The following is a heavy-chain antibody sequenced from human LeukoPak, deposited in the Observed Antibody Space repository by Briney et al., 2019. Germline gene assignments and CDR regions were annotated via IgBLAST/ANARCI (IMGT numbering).Heavy chain of an antibody. Sequence: SQTLSLTCAISGDSVSSNSWNWIRQSPSRGLEWLGRIYYKSKWFNYYAVSVKSRITINPDTSKNQFSLQLNSVTPEDTALYYCARDQPWINGFDIWGQGTMVTVSS. CDR1: GDSVSSNS. CDR2: IYYKSKWFN. D-gene: IGHD5-12*01. J-gene: IGHJ3*02. CDR3: ARDQPWINGFDI. V-gene: IGHV6-1*01.